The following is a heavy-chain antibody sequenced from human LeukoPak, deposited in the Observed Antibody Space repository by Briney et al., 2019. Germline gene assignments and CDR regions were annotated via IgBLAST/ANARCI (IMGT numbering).Heavy chain of an antibody. J-gene: IGHJ4*02. V-gene: IGHV1-18*01. CDR2: ISAYNGNT. D-gene: IGHD3-16*01. Sequence: ASVKVSCKASGYTFTSYGISWVRQAPGQGLEWMGWISAYNGNTNYAQKLQGRVTMTTDTSMSTAYMELGSLRSDDTAVYYCARDRALIKRLPFNWGQGTLVTVSS. CDR3: ARDRALIKRLPFN. CDR1: GYTFTSYG.